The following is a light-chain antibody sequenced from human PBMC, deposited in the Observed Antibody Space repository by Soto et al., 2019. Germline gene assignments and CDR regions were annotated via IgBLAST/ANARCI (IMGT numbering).Light chain of an antibody. CDR2: KAS. J-gene: IGKJ1*01. CDR1: QSISSW. CDR3: QQYNSYWT. V-gene: IGKV1-5*03. Sequence: DIQMTQSPSTLSASVGDRVTVTCRASQSISSWLAWYQQKPGKAPKLLISKASSLESGVPSRFSGSGSGTEFTLTISGLQPDDFATYYCQQYNSYWTFGQGTKVEIK.